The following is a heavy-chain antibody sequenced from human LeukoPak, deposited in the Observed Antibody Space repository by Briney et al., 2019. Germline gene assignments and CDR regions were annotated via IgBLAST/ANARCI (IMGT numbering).Heavy chain of an antibody. CDR3: ARDVRPDY. D-gene: IGHD6-6*01. CDR1: GVTFSSYW. Sequence: GGSLRLSCAASGVTFSSYWMSWVRQAPGEGLEWVCNIKQDGTEKYYMDSVKGRFSISRDNAKNSLYLQMNALRAEDTAVYYCARDVRPDYWGQGTLVTVST. V-gene: IGHV3-7*04. J-gene: IGHJ4*02. CDR2: IKQDGTEK.